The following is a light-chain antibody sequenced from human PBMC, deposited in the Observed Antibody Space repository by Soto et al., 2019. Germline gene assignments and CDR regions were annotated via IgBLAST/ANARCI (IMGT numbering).Light chain of an antibody. CDR1: QSISSY. Sequence: IQMTQSPSSLSAFVGDRVTISCRASQSISSYLNWYQQKPGKAPNLLIYATSSLQSGVPSRFSGSGSGTDFTLTISSLQPEDFATYYCQQLNSYPITFGQGTRLEIK. CDR2: ATS. CDR3: QQLNSYPIT. V-gene: IGKV1-39*01. J-gene: IGKJ5*01.